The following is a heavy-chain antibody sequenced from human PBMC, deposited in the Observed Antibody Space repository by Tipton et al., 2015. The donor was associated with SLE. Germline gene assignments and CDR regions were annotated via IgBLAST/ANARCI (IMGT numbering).Heavy chain of an antibody. V-gene: IGHV3-30*04. CDR1: GFTFSTYA. CDR3: AKDISLVGDAFDI. J-gene: IGHJ3*02. D-gene: IGHD2-2*01. Sequence: SLRLSCAASGFTFSTYAMHWVRQAPGKGLEWVAVISYDGGNKYYADSVKGRFTISRDNAKNSLYLQMNSLRAEDTALYYCAKDISLVGDAFDIWGQGTMVTVSS. CDR2: ISYDGGNK.